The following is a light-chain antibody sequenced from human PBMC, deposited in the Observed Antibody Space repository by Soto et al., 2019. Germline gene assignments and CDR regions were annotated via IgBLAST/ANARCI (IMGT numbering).Light chain of an antibody. J-gene: IGLJ2*01. Sequence: QSVLTQSPSASGTPGQRVTISCSGNNSNIGSNYEYWYQQLPGTAPKLLIYRNNQRPSGVPDRFSGSKSGTSASLANSGLRSEDEADYYCAAWDDSLSGPVFGGGTKLTVL. CDR1: NSNIGSNY. CDR3: AAWDDSLSGPV. V-gene: IGLV1-47*01. CDR2: RNN.